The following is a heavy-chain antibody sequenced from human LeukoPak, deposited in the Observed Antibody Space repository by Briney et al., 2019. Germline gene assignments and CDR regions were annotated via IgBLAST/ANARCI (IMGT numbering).Heavy chain of an antibody. V-gene: IGHV3-23*01. Sequence: GGSLRLSCAASGFTFSSYAMSWVRQAPGKGLEWVSAISGSGGSTYYADSVKGRFTISRDNSKNTLYLQMNSLRAEDTAVYYCAKDSRFRPAADGWFDPWGQGTLVTVSS. J-gene: IGHJ5*02. D-gene: IGHD6-13*01. CDR3: AKDSRFRPAADGWFDP. CDR1: GFTFSSYA. CDR2: ISGSGGST.